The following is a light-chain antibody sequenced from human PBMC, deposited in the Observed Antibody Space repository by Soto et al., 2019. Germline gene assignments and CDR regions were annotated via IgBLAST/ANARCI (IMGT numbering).Light chain of an antibody. CDR1: KLGDKY. V-gene: IGLV3-1*01. Sequence: SYELTQPPSVSVSPGQTASITCSGDKLGDKYACWYQQKPGQSPVLLIYQDSKRPSGIPERFSGSNSGNTATLTISGTQAMDEADYYCQAWDSSTACYVFGTGTKVTVL. J-gene: IGLJ1*01. CDR2: QDS. CDR3: QAWDSSTACYV.